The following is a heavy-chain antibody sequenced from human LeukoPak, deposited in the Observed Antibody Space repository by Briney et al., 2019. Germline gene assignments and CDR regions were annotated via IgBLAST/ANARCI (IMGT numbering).Heavy chain of an antibody. Sequence: GGSLRLSCAASGFTFSSYAMSWVRQAPGKGLEWVSAISGSGGSTYYADSVKGRFTISRDNAKNSLYLQMNSLRAEDTAVYYCAVGSYDSSLINYWGQGTLVTVSS. CDR2: ISGSGGST. CDR1: GFTFSSYA. V-gene: IGHV3-23*01. CDR3: AVGSYDSSLINY. D-gene: IGHD3-22*01. J-gene: IGHJ4*02.